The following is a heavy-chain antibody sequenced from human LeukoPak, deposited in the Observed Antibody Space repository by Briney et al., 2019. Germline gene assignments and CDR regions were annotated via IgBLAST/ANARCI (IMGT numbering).Heavy chain of an antibody. D-gene: IGHD6-19*01. V-gene: IGHV4-59*01. J-gene: IGHJ6*02. Sequence: SETLSLTCTVSGGSISSYYWSWIRQPPGKGLEWIGYIYYSGSTNYNPSLKSRVTISVDTSKNQFSLKLSSVTAADTAVYYCARDGVSSGWLVDYYYGMDVWGQGTTVTVSS. CDR1: GGSISSYY. CDR2: IYYSGST. CDR3: ARDGVSSGWLVDYYYGMDV.